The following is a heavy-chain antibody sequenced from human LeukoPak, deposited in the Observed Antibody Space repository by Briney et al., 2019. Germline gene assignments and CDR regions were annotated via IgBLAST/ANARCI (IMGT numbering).Heavy chain of an antibody. Sequence: ASVKVSFKAFEYTFIGYYMHWVRQAPGQGPEWMGWINPNSGGTIYAQKFQDRVTMTRDTSISTAYMELNRLRSDDTAVYYCVRDRGVWAFDVWGQGTMVTVSS. CDR2: INPNSGGT. D-gene: IGHD3-10*01. CDR3: VRDRGVWAFDV. J-gene: IGHJ3*01. CDR1: EYTFIGYY. V-gene: IGHV1-2*02.